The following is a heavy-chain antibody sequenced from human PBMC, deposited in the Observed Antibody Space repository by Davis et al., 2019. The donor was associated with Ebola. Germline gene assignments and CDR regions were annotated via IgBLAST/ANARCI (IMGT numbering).Heavy chain of an antibody. Sequence: GESLKISCAASGFTFSSYAMHWVRQAPGKGLEWVAVISYDGSNKYYADSVKGRFTISRDNSKNTLSLQVNSLRAEDTALYYCAKDLDSSRGNSMDVWGKGTTVTVSS. V-gene: IGHV3-30-3*01. CDR3: AKDLDSSRGNSMDV. CDR2: ISYDGSNK. J-gene: IGHJ6*03. CDR1: GFTFSSYA. D-gene: IGHD6-13*01.